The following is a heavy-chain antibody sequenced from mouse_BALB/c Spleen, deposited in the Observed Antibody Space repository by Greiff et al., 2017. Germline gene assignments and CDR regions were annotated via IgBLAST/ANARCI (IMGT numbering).Heavy chain of an antibody. CDR3: TRLYYGSSYHWYFDV. Sequence: VQLQQPGAELVRPGASVKLSCKASGYTFTSYWINWVKQRPGQGLEWIGNIYPSDSYTNYNQKFKDKATLTVDKSSSTAYMQLSSPTSEDSAVYYCTRLYYGSSYHWYFDVWGAGTTVTVSS. CDR2: IYPSDSYT. CDR1: GYTFTSYW. V-gene: IGHV1-69*02. J-gene: IGHJ1*01. D-gene: IGHD1-1*01.